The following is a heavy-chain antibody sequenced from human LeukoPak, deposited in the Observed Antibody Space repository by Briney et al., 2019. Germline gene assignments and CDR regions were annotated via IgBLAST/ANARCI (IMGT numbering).Heavy chain of an antibody. CDR3: AKDVYGSGSYTFDY. J-gene: IGHJ4*02. V-gene: IGHV3-9*01. CDR2: ISWNSGSI. Sequence: TGGSLRLSCAASGFTFSTYAMHWVRQAPGKGLEWVSGISWNSGSIGYADSVKGRFTISRDNAKNSLYLQMNSLRAEDTALYYCAKDVYGSGSYTFDYWGQGTLVTVSS. D-gene: IGHD3-10*01. CDR1: GFTFSTYA.